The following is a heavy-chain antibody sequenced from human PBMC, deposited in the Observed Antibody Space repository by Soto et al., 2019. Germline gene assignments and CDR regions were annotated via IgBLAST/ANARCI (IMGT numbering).Heavy chain of an antibody. J-gene: IGHJ4*02. Sequence: SETLSLTCTVSGGSISSYYWSWIRQPPGKGLVWIRYIYYSGSTNYNPSLKSRVTISVDTSKNQFSLKLSSVTAADTAVYYCARAQRGLTYYYDSSGYYLDYWGQGTLVTVSS. D-gene: IGHD3-22*01. CDR1: GGSISSYY. CDR3: ARAQRGLTYYYDSSGYYLDY. CDR2: IYYSGST. V-gene: IGHV4-59*01.